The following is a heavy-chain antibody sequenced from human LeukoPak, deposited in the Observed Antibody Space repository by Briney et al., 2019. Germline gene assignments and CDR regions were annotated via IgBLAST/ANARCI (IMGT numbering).Heavy chain of an antibody. J-gene: IGHJ4*02. CDR1: GYTFTSYG. D-gene: IGHD3-10*01. CDR3: ARPQKPIWFGEFSN. CDR2: ISAYNGNT. V-gene: IGHV1-18*01. Sequence: ASVKVSCKASGYTFTSYGISWVRQAPGQGLEWIGWISAYNGNTNYAQKLQGRVTMTTDTSTSTAYMELRSLRSDDTAVYYCARPQKPIWFGEFSNWGQGTLVTVSS.